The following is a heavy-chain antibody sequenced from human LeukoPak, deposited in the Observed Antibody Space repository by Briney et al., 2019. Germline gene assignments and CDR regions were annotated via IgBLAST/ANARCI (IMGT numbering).Heavy chain of an antibody. Sequence: GGSLRLPCVVSGFPFRSYDMHGVRQAPGKGLEWVAVISYEGCNKYYAYSVKGRFTIARDNSKNTLYLQMNSLRAEDTAVYYCAKRGYYYDSSGYYSRTYFDYWGQGTLVIVSS. J-gene: IGHJ4*02. CDR2: ISYEGCNK. CDR3: AKRGYYYDSSGYYSRTYFDY. V-gene: IGHV3-30*18. CDR1: GFPFRSYD. D-gene: IGHD3-22*01.